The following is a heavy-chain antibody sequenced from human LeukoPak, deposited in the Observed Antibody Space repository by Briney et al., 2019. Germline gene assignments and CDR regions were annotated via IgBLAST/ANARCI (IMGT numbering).Heavy chain of an antibody. CDR1: RFSFSNYA. V-gene: IGHV3-23*01. D-gene: IGHD3-10*01. J-gene: IGHJ4*02. CDR2: ISGSGGST. Sequence: GGSLRLSCVGSRFSFSNYAMNWVRQAPGKGLEWVSAISGSGGSTDYADSVKGRFTISRDNSKNTLYLQMNSLRAEDTAVYYCAKNPVQLLSLGESFYFDYWGQGTLVTVSS. CDR3: AKNPVQLLSLGESFYFDY.